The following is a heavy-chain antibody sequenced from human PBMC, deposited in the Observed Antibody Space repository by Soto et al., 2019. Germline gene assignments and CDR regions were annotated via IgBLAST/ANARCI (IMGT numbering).Heavy chain of an antibody. CDR3: ARTDGYEIEY. V-gene: IGHV5-51*01. D-gene: IGHD5-12*01. J-gene: IGHJ4*02. CDR2: IYPGDSDS. Sequence: GESLKISCKGSEYSFVSYWIAWVRQRPGKGLEWMGIIYPGDSDSTYSPSFQGQVTLSVDKSINTVFLQWSSLEASDTAMYYCARTDGYEIEYWGQGTQVTVSS. CDR1: EYSFVSYW.